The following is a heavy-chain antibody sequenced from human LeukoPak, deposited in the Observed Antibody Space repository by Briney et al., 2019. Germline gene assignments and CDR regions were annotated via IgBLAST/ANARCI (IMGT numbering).Heavy chain of an antibody. J-gene: IGHJ4*02. D-gene: IGHD3-10*01. CDR2: ITNSGNSK. V-gene: IGHV3-48*03. Sequence: GGSLRLSCAASGFAFSSFAMHWVRQAPGKGVEWVSYITNSGNSKSYADSVKGRFTISRDNAKNSLYLQMNSLRAEDTAVYYCARHMLVRFFGELQFDYWGQGTLVTVSS. CDR1: GFAFSSFA. CDR3: ARHMLVRFFGELQFDY.